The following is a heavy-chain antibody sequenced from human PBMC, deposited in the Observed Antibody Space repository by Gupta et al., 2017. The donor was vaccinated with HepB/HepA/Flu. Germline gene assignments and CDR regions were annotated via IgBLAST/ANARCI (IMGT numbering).Heavy chain of an antibody. CDR1: GYTLTGYY. Sequence: QVQLVQSGAEVKKPGASVKVSCKASGYTLTGYYMHWVRQAPGHGREWMGWSNPNSGGTNYAQKFQGRVTMTRDTSISTAYMELSRLRSDDTAVYYCARDLGKGDAFDIWGQGTMVTVSS. CDR3: ARDLGKGDAFDI. J-gene: IGHJ3*02. V-gene: IGHV1-2*02. D-gene: IGHD3-16*01. CDR2: SNPNSGGT.